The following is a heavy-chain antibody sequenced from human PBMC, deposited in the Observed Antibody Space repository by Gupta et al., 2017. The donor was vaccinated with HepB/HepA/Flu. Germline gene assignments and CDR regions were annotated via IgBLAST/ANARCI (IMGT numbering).Heavy chain of an antibody. CDR3: AAAQLYRGYYEY. Sequence: GFSFTTWSMHWVRQAPGKGLQWVASISFDGVNKFYADSVKGRFTISRDNAKNTLSLQMARLRAEDTAIYYCAAAQLYRGYYEYWGQGTLVTVSS. V-gene: IGHV3-30*01. J-gene: IGHJ4*02. CDR1: GFSFTTWS. D-gene: IGHD2-2*03. CDR2: ISFDGVNK.